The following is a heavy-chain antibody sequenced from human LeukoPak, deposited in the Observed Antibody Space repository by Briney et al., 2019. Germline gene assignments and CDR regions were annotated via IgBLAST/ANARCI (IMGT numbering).Heavy chain of an antibody. J-gene: IGHJ4*02. CDR1: GGTFSSYA. D-gene: IGHD4-23*01. V-gene: IGHV1-69*04. CDR3: AFSLGYYGGNSCFDY. CDR2: IITIFGIA. Sequence: ASVKVSCKASGGTFSSYAISWVRQAPGQGLEWMGRIITIFGIANYAQKFQGRVTITADKSTSTAYMELSSLRSEDTAVYYCAFSLGYYGGNSCFDYWGQGTLVTVSS.